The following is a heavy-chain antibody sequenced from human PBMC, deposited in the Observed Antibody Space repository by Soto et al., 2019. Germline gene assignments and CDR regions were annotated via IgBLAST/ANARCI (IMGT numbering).Heavy chain of an antibody. V-gene: IGHV4-31*03. CDR3: ARLRIATNNYKWFDP. J-gene: IGHJ5*02. CDR1: GAALNSGNYY. Sequence: QVRLQESGPGLVKPSETLSLTCSVSGAALNSGNYYWSWIRQGPGKGLEWIGHIYVTGAVDDNPSLRDRITISQDTSERQFSLNLRLVTAADTAVYYCARLRIATNNYKWFDPWGQGTLVTVSS. CDR2: IYVTGAV. D-gene: IGHD2-21*01.